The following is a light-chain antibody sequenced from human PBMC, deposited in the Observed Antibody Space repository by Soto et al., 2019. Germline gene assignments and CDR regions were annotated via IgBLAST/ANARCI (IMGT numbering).Light chain of an antibody. V-gene: IGKV3D-20*02. Sequence: EVMLSQSPCTLSLSTGERATLSCRASQSVTSTYLVWYQQKPGQAPRLLIYDASNRATGIPARFSGSGSGTDFTLTISSLEPEDLAVYYCQQRGNRPPWTFGQGTKVAIK. CDR2: DAS. J-gene: IGKJ1*01. CDR3: QQRGNRPPWT. CDR1: QSVTSTY.